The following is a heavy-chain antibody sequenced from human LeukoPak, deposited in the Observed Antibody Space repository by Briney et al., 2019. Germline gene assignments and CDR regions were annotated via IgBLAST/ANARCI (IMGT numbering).Heavy chain of an antibody. CDR3: ARGLTAAVGAGVDY. CDR1: GYTFTSYD. V-gene: IGHV1-8*01. Sequence: ASVKVSCKASGYTFTSYDINWVRQATGQGLEWMGWMNPNSGNTGYAQKFQGRVTMTRNTSISTAYVELSSLRSEDTAVYYCARGLTAAVGAGVDYWGQGTLVTVSS. J-gene: IGHJ4*02. D-gene: IGHD2-21*02. CDR2: MNPNSGNT.